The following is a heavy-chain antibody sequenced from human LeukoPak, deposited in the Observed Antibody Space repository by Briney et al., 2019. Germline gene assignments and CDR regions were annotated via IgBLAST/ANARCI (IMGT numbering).Heavy chain of an antibody. J-gene: IGHJ6*03. D-gene: IGHD3-3*01. CDR1: GGSTNNSNYY. Sequence: SETLSLTCTVSGGSTNNSNYYWSWVRQPPGKGLEWIGTVFYSGSTHNNPSLKSRVTISVDTSKNQFSLKLSSVTAADTAVYYCARDYRGITIFGVVIPDHYYYMDVWGKGTTVTVSS. V-gene: IGHV4-39*07. CDR3: ARDYRGITIFGVVIPDHYYYMDV. CDR2: VFYSGST.